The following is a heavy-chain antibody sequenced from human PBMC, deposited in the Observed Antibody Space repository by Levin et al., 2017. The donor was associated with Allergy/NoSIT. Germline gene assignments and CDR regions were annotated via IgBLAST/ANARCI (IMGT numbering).Heavy chain of an antibody. CDR3: AREIIGDSSSWQPVADPRLYYYYYMDV. CDR1: GFTFSSYS. J-gene: IGHJ6*03. Sequence: GESLKISCAASGFTFSSYSMNWVRQAPGKGLEWVSSISSSSSYIYYADSVKGRFTISRDNAKNSLYLQMNSLRAEDTAVYYCAREIIGDSSSWQPVADPRLYYYYYMDVWGKGTTVTVSS. D-gene: IGHD6-13*01. V-gene: IGHV3-21*01. CDR2: ISSSSSYI.